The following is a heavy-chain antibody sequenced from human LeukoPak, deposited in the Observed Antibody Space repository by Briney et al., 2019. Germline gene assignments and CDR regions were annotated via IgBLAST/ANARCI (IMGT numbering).Heavy chain of an antibody. CDR1: GFTFINHA. D-gene: IGHD6-6*01. CDR3: AKEKYSTSATGFDY. Sequence: GGSLKLSCAASGFTFINHAMSWVRQAPGKGLEWVSAISGSGSSTYYADSVKGRFTISRDNSKNTLYLHMNSLRAEDTAIYYYAKEKYSTSATGFDYWGQGTLVTVSS. J-gene: IGHJ4*02. V-gene: IGHV3-23*01. CDR2: ISGSGSST.